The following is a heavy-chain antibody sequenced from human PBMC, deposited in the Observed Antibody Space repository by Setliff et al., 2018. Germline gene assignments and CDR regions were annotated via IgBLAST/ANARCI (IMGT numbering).Heavy chain of an antibody. CDR3: ARARSPPKIAVAGEGYWFDP. CDR2: INPNSGGT. D-gene: IGHD6-19*01. Sequence: GASVKVSCKASGYTFTSYGFSWVRQAPGQGLEWMGWINPNSGGTNYAQKFQGWVTMTRDTSISTAYMELSRLRSDDTAVYYCARARSPPKIAVAGEGYWFDPWGQGTLVTVSS. J-gene: IGHJ5*02. V-gene: IGHV1-2*04. CDR1: GYTFTSYG.